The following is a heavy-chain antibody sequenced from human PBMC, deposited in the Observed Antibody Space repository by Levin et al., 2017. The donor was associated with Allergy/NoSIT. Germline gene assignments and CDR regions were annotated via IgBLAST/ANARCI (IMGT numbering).Heavy chain of an antibody. CDR2: INHSGST. CDR3: AAIWFRELSVIDY. CDR1: GGSFSGYY. D-gene: IGHD3-10*01. V-gene: IGHV4-34*01. Sequence: SETLSLTCAVYGGSFSGYYWSWIRQPPGKGLEWIGEINHSGSTNYNPSLKSRVTISVDTSKNQFSLKLSSVTAADTAVYYCAAIWFRELSVIDYWGQGTLVTVSS. J-gene: IGHJ4*02.